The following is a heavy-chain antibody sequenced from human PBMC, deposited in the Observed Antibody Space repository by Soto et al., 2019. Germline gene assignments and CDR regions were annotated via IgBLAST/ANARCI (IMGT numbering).Heavy chain of an antibody. J-gene: IGHJ4*02. D-gene: IGHD3-10*01. CDR2: IYSGGKT. CDR1: GFNVNDNY. V-gene: IGHV3-66*01. CDR3: TRDSSYYGAGRGVFDY. Sequence: EVQLVESGGRLIQPGGSLTLSCAVSGFNVNDNYMSWVRQAPGKAPEWVSVIYSGGKTDYAESVRGRFIVSRDTSKNMVHLQMNSLRAEDTATYYCTRDSSYYGAGRGVFDYWGQGTPVTVSS.